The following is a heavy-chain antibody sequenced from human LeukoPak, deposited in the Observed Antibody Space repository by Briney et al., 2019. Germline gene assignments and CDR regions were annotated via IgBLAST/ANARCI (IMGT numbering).Heavy chain of an antibody. D-gene: IGHD1-7*01. CDR3: ARELSGTTSYYFDY. J-gene: IGHJ4*02. Sequence: GGSLRLSCAASGFTFSSYEMNWVGQAPGKGLEWVSYISTSGNTRYYADSVKGRFTISRDNAKNSLYLQMNSLRVEDTAVYYCARELSGTTSYYFDYWGQGTLVTVSS. CDR1: GFTFSSYE. V-gene: IGHV3-48*03. CDR2: ISTSGNTR.